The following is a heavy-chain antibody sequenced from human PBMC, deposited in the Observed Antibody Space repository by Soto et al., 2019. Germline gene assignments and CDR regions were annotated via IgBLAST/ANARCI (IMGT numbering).Heavy chain of an antibody. CDR2: ISGSGGST. CDR3: VRFIVATSGGYYYYYGTDV. D-gene: IGHD5-12*01. CDR1: GFTFSSYA. Sequence: PGGSLRIPCAAFGFTFSSYAMSWVRQAPGKGLEWVSAISGSGGSTSYADSVNGRFTFARDNSKNSLYLQMNSLRAEDTAVYYCVRFIVATSGGYYYYYGTDVWGHGTTVTVSS. V-gene: IGHV3-23*01. J-gene: IGHJ6*02.